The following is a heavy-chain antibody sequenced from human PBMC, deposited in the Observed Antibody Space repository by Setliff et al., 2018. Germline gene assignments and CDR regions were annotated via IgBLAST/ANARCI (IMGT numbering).Heavy chain of an antibody. CDR2: MYNSGNT. J-gene: IGHJ6*03. D-gene: IGHD3-10*01. V-gene: IGHV4-59*11. CDR3: ARALLWFGEGMDV. CDR1: GGSISHHY. Sequence: SETLSLTCTVSGGSISHHYWSWIRQPPGKELEWVGYMYNSGNTNYNPSLRRRVAISVDKSKNQFSLKLSSVTAADTAVYYCARALLWFGEGMDVWGKGTTVTVSS.